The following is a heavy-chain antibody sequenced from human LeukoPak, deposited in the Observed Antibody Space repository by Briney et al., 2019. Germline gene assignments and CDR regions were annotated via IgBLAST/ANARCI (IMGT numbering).Heavy chain of an antibody. D-gene: IGHD6-19*01. V-gene: IGHV4-39*01. CDR3: ARLEIAVADFDY. J-gene: IGHJ4*02. Sequence: SETLSLTCTVSGGSISSSSYSWGWIRQPPGKGLEWIGSVYYSGSTFYNPSLKSRVIISVDTSNNQFSLRLSSVTAADTAVYCCARLEIAVADFDYWGQGTLVTVSS. CDR1: GGSISSSSYS. CDR2: VYYSGST.